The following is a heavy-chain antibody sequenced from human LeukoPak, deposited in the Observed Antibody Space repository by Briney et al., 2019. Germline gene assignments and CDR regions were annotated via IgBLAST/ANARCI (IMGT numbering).Heavy chain of an antibody. CDR2: IRYDGSNK. CDR3: AKDLVRGVTVFDY. CDR1: GFTFSSYG. D-gene: IGHD3-10*01. J-gene: IGHJ4*02. Sequence: GGSLRLSCAASGFTFSSYGMHWVRQAPGKGLEWVAFIRYDGSNKYYADSVKGRFTISRDNSKNTLYLQMNSLRAEDTAVCYCAKDLVRGVTVFDYWGQGTLVTVSS. V-gene: IGHV3-30*02.